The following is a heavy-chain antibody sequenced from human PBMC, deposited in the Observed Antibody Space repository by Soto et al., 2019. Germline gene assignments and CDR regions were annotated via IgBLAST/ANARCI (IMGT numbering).Heavy chain of an antibody. Sequence: EVQLVESGGGLVKRGGSLRLSCAASGFIFNDAWMNWVRQAPGKGLEWVGRIRSESDGGTTDYAAPVKDRFIISREDSKNMVYLQMDSLKTEDTAVYFCTTGWSSKDYWGQGTLVTVSS. V-gene: IGHV3-15*01. D-gene: IGHD6-13*01. CDR2: IRSESDGGTT. CDR1: GFIFNDAW. CDR3: TTGWSSKDY. J-gene: IGHJ4*02.